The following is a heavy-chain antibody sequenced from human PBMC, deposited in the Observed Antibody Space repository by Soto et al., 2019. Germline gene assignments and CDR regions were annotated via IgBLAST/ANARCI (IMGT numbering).Heavy chain of an antibody. J-gene: IGHJ4*02. CDR1: GGSFSGYY. V-gene: IGHV4-34*01. Sequence: SETLSLTCAVYGGSFSGYYWSWIRQPPGKGLEWIGEINHSGSTNYNPSLKSRVTISVDTSKNQFSLKLSSVTAADTAVYYCARVKPQTTGRRVQPGEIDYWGQGTLVTVSS. D-gene: IGHD7-27*01. CDR2: INHSGST. CDR3: ARVKPQTTGRRVQPGEIDY.